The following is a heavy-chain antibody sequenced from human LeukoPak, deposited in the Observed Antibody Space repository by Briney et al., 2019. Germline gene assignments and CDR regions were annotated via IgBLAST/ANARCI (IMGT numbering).Heavy chain of an antibody. CDR1: GFTFSSYW. D-gene: IGHD3-3*01. V-gene: IGHV3-7*01. J-gene: IGHJ6*03. CDR2: IKQDGSEK. Sequence: GGSLRLSCAASGFTFSSYWMSWVRQAPGKGLEWVANIKQDGSEKYYVDPVKGRFTISRDNAKNSLYLQMNSLRAEDTAVYYCARETTSYDFWSGYVERFDYYYYMDVWGKGTTVTVSS. CDR3: ARETTSYDFWSGYVERFDYYYYMDV.